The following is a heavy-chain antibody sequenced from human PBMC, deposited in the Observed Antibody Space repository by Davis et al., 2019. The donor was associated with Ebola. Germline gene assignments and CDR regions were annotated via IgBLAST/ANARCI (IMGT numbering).Heavy chain of an antibody. J-gene: IGHJ4*02. CDR1: GYTFTGYY. V-gene: IGHV1-69*13. D-gene: IGHD1-26*01. Sequence: SVKVSCKASGYTFTGYYMHWVRQAPGQGLEWMGGIIPIFGTANYAQKFQGRVTITADESTSTAYMELSSLRSEDTAVYYCAREAGGSYYGNWGQGTLVTVSS. CDR3: AREAGGSYYGN. CDR2: IIPIFGTA.